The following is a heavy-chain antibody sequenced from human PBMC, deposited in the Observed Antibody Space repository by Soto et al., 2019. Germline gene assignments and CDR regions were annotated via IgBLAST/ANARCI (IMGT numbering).Heavy chain of an antibody. V-gene: IGHV1-69*13. CDR3: ARLLHGYSPXFDY. J-gene: IGHJ4*02. D-gene: IGHD5-18*01. CDR2: IIPIFGTI. CDR1: GGTFSGYA. Sequence: SVKVSCKASGGTFSGYAISWVRQAPGQGLEWMGGIIPIFGTIKYAQRFQGRVTITADESTSTAYMELSSLRSEDTAVYYCARLLHGYSPXFDYWGQGTLVTVSS.